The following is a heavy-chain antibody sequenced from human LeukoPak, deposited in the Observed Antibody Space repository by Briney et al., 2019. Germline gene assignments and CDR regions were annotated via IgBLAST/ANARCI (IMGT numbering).Heavy chain of an antibody. CDR2: VHLDGRT. Sequence: SETLSLTCGVSGGSVINTNWWTWVRQPPGKGLEWIGEVHLDGRTNYNPSLESRLTMSVDVSENQVSLKLTSVTAADTAVYYCAREGGFYRPFDYSGQGTLVTVSS. D-gene: IGHD3-3*01. CDR3: AREGGFYRPFDY. CDR1: GGSVINTNW. V-gene: IGHV4-4*02. J-gene: IGHJ4*02.